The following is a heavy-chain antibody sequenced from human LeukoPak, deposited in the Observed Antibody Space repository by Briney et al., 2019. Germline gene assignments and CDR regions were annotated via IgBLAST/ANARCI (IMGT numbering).Heavy chain of an antibody. Sequence: RGSLRLSCAASGFTFSSYAMTWVRQAPGKGLERVSAVTDSGDKVFYADSVKGRFTISRDNSKNTLYLQINSLRFEDTAVYYCARERIYLGSGGDLTDARLFYYYGLDVWGQGTTVTVSS. J-gene: IGHJ6*02. V-gene: IGHV3-23*01. CDR1: GFTFSSYA. CDR3: ARERIYLGSGGDLTDARLFYYYGLDV. D-gene: IGHD3-10*01. CDR2: VTDSGDKV.